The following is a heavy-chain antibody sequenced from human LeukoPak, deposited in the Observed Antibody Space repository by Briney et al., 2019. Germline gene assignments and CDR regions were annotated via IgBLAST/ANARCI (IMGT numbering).Heavy chain of an antibody. CDR3: ARESGKFDY. Sequence: GGSLRLSCAASGFTFSDNYMTWIRQAPGRGLECISYISSDSSYTKYADSVKGRFSISRDNSKNSLSLEMNSLRTEDTAMYYCARESGKFDYWGQGTLVAVSS. J-gene: IGHJ4*02. V-gene: IGHV3-11*05. CDR2: ISSDSSYT. CDR1: GFTFSDNY.